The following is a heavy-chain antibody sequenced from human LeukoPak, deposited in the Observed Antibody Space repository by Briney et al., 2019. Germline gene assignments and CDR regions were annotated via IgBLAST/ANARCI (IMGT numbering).Heavy chain of an antibody. J-gene: IGHJ3*02. V-gene: IGHV4-34*01. CDR2: INHSGST. Sequence: PSETLSLTCAVYGESFNPYNWTWIRQPPGKGLEWLGEINHSGSTKYNPSLKSRVTISVDTSKNQFSLKLTSVTAADTAVYYCARGASSGTYAFDIWGQGTMVTVSS. CDR1: GESFNPYN. D-gene: IGHD3-10*01. CDR3: ARGASSGTYAFDI.